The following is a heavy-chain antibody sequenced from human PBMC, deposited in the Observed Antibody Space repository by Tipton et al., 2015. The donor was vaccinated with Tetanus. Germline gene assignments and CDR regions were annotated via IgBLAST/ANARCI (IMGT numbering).Heavy chain of an antibody. Sequence: QLVQSGAEVKKPGESLKISCQASGHNSRSYWISWVRQMPGKGLEWMGIISPGDSDATYSPSFQGQVTISLDKSIGTAYLQWASLKPSDTAIYFCARLPKHYSASGSTWGQGTLVTVSS. D-gene: IGHD3-10*01. CDR2: ISPGDSDA. CDR3: ARLPKHYSASGST. J-gene: IGHJ5*02. CDR1: GHNSRSYW. V-gene: IGHV5-51*01.